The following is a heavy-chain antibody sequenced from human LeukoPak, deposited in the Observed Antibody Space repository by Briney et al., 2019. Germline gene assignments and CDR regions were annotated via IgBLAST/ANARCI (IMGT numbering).Heavy chain of an antibody. CDR3: ARGPLVRTNLFDY. J-gene: IGHJ4*02. D-gene: IGHD3-10*01. CDR2: ISSSSNYI. CDR1: GLTFSSYN. Sequence: GGSLTLSCAASGLTFSSYNMNWVRQAPGKGLEWVSFISSSSNYIYYTDSVKGRFTISRDNAKNSLFLQMNSLRAEDTAVYYCARGPLVRTNLFDYWGQGTLVTVSS. V-gene: IGHV3-21*01.